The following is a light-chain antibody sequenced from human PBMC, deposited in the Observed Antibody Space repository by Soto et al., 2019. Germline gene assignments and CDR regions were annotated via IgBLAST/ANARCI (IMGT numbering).Light chain of an antibody. CDR2: GNT. J-gene: IGLJ2*01. V-gene: IGLV1-40*01. CDR1: RSNIGAGYD. CDR3: QSYDNTLGVV. Sequence: QSVLTQPPSVSGAPGQRVTISCTGSRSNIGAGYDVHWYQKLPGTAPKLLISGNTNRPSGVPDRFSGSKSGTSASLAITGLQAEDEADYYCQSYDNTLGVVFGGGTKLTVL.